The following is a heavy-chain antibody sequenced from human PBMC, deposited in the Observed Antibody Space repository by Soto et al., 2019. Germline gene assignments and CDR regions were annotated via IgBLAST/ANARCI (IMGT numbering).Heavy chain of an antibody. D-gene: IGHD1-26*01. Sequence: SETLSLTCTVSGGSISSGDYYWSWIRQPPGKGLEWIGYIYYSGSTYYNPSLKSRVTISIDRSKNQFSLKLSSVTAADTAVYYCARSGSYYGAWLDPRGQGTLVTVSS. J-gene: IGHJ5*02. CDR2: IYYSGST. V-gene: IGHV4-30-4*01. CDR1: GGSISSGDYY. CDR3: ARSGSYYGAWLDP.